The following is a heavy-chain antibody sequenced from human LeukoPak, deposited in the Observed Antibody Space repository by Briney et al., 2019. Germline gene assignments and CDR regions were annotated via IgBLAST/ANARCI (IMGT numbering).Heavy chain of an antibody. CDR2: ISYDGSNE. CDR3: VGEVGPRDFGN. CDR1: GFSFSSHA. V-gene: IGHV3-30*04. Sequence: GRSLRLSCAASGFSFSSHAMHWVRQAPGKGLEWVAFISYDGSNENHADSVKGRFSISRDNSKSTTYLQMNSLRVEDTAVYYCVGEVGPRDFGNWGQGTLVTVSS. J-gene: IGHJ4*02. D-gene: IGHD1-26*01.